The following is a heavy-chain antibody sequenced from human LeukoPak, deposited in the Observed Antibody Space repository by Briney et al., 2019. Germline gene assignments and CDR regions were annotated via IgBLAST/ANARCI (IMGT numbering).Heavy chain of an antibody. CDR2: ISAYNGNT. CDR3: ARVYCSSTSCYGLPLYYYYYGMDV. J-gene: IGHJ6*02. D-gene: IGHD2-2*01. V-gene: IGHV1-18*01. Sequence: ASVKVSCKASGYTFTSYGISWVRQAPGQGLEWMGWISAYNGNTNYAQKLQGRVTMTTDTSTSTAYMELRSLRSDDTAVYYCARVYCSSTSCYGLPLYYYYYGMDVWGQGTTVTVSS. CDR1: GYTFTSYG.